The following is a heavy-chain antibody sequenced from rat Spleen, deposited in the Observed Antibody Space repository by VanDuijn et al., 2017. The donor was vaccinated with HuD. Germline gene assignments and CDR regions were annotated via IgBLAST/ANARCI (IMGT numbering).Heavy chain of an antibody. D-gene: IGHD1-10*01. CDR3: ARSSYNNYYFHY. CDR1: GFTFSDYN. CDR2: ISYDGGRN. V-gene: IGHV5-7*01. J-gene: IGHJ2*01. Sequence: PGRSLKLSCAASGFTFSDYNMAWVRQAPKKGLEWVATISYDGGRNFYRDSVKGRFTISRDNAKSTLSLQMDSLRSEDTATYYCARSSYNNYYFHYWGQGVMVTVSS.